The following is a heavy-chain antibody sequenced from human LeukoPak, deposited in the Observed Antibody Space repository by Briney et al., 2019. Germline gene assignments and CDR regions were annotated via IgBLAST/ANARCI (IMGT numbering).Heavy chain of an antibody. V-gene: IGHV6-1*01. D-gene: IGHD5-24*01. Sequence: SQTLSLTWVISGDEISRSTSAWYWVRQSPSRGLEWLGSTYFKSMWYKDYALSLKSRVSITPDTSKNQFSLHLNSLTPEDTAVYYCTRGAPVGSSREFDYWGQGTLVTVSS. CDR3: TRGAPVGSSREFDY. CDR1: GDEISRSTSA. J-gene: IGHJ4*02. CDR2: TYFKSMWYK.